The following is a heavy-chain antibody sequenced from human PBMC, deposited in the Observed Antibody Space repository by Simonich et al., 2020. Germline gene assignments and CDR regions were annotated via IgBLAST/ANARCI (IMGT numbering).Heavy chain of an antibody. CDR1: GFTFDDYA. D-gene: IGHD2-8*01. CDR3: AKDGGYCTNGVCYYFDY. V-gene: IGHV3-9*01. J-gene: IGHJ4*02. Sequence: EVQLVESGGGLVQPGRSLRLSCAASGFTFDDYAMHWVRQAPGKGLEEVSGISWNSGSIGYAESVKGRFTISRDNAKNSLYLQMNSLRAEDTALYYCAKDGGYCTNGVCYYFDYWGQGTLVTVSS. CDR2: ISWNSGSI.